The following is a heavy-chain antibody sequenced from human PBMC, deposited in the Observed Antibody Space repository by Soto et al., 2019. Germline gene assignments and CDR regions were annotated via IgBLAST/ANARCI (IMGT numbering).Heavy chain of an antibody. CDR2: ISSSGSTI. J-gene: IGHJ6*02. D-gene: IGHD2-21*01. CDR1: GFTFSSYE. Sequence: EVQLVESGGGLVQPGGSLRLSCAASGFTFSSYEMNWVRQAPGKGLEWVSYISSSGSTIYYADSVKGRFTIFRDNAKNSLYLQMNSLRAEDTAVYYCARDLIPYSRYYYYGMDVWGQGTTVTVSS. V-gene: IGHV3-48*03. CDR3: ARDLIPYSRYYYYGMDV.